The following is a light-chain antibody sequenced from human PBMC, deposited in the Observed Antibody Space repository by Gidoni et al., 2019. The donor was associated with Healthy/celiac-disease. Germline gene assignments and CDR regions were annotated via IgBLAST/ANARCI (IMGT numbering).Light chain of an antibody. CDR1: QSVLYSSNNKNY. CDR3: QQYYSTPA. V-gene: IGKV4-1*01. CDR2: WAS. Sequence: VPLGERATINCKSSQSVLYSSNNKNYLAWYQQKPGQPPKLLIYWASTRESGVPDRFSGSGSGTDFTLTISSLQAEDVAVYYCQQYYSTPAFGQGTKLEIK. J-gene: IGKJ2*01.